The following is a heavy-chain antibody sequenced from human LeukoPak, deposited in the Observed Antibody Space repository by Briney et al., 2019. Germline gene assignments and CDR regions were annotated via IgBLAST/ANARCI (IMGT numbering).Heavy chain of an antibody. D-gene: IGHD6-13*01. CDR1: GFTFSSYG. Sequence: GRSLRLSCAASGFTFSSYGMSWVRQAPGKGLEWVSAISGSGGSTHYADSVKGRFTISGDNSKNTLYLQMNSLRAEDTAVYYCAREQQLTPTNEYNWFDPWGQGTLVTVSS. CDR3: AREQQLTPTNEYNWFDP. J-gene: IGHJ5*02. CDR2: ISGSGGST. V-gene: IGHV3-23*01.